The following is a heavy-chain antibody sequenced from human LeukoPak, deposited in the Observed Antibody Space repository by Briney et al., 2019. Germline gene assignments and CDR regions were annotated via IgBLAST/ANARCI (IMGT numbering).Heavy chain of an antibody. J-gene: IGHJ4*02. CDR3: ATDNYYGSGRYYRFDY. D-gene: IGHD3-10*01. Sequence: EASVKVSCKVSGYTLTELSMHWVRQAPGKGLEWMGGFDPEDGETIYAQKFLGRLTMTEDTSTDTAYMELSSLRSEDTAVYYCATDNYYGSGRYYRFDYWGQGTLVTVSS. V-gene: IGHV1-24*01. CDR1: GYTLTELS. CDR2: FDPEDGET.